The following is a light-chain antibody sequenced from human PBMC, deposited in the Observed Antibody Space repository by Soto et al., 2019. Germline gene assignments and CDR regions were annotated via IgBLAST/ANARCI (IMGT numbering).Light chain of an antibody. CDR3: QQYNEFQYT. CDR1: QGIDNY. Sequence: DIQMTQSPSAMSASVGDRVTITCRASQGIDNYLAWFQQKPGKVPQRLIYAASTLQSGVPSRFSGSGSGTEFTLTISSLQPDDFAVYYCQQYNEFQYTFGQGTRLDI. V-gene: IGKV1-17*03. CDR2: AAS. J-gene: IGKJ2*01.